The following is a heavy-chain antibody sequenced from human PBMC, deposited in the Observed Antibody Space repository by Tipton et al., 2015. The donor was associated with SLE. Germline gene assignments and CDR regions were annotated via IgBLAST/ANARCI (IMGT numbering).Heavy chain of an antibody. Sequence: SLRLSCAASGFTFRTYGISWVRQAPGKGLEWVSLISGGGGSTHYADSVRGRFTISRDNSKSMVFLQMNSLRVEDSAIYYCAKDRYCGGGTCFASYFDSWGQGVLVAVSS. V-gene: IGHV3-23*01. D-gene: IGHD2-15*01. J-gene: IGHJ4*02. CDR2: ISGGGGST. CDR3: AKDRYCGGGTCFASYFDS. CDR1: GFTFRTYG.